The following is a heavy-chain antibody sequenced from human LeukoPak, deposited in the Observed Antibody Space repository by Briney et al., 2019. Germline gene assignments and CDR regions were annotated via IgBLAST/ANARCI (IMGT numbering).Heavy chain of an antibody. V-gene: IGHV1-2*06. Sequence: ASVKVPCKASGYTFTGYYMHWVRQAPGQGLEWMGRITPNSGGTNYAQKFQGRVIMTRDTSISTAYMELSRLRSDDTAVYYCARGTTGIQTLDYWGQGTLVTVSS. CDR3: ARGTTGIQTLDY. CDR2: ITPNSGGT. D-gene: IGHD4-17*01. J-gene: IGHJ4*02. CDR1: GYTFTGYY.